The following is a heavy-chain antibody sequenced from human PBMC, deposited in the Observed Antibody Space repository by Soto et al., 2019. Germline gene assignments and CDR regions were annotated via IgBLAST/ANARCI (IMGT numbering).Heavy chain of an antibody. Sequence: GGSLRLSCAASGFTFSSYAMSWVRQAPGKGLEWVSAISGSGGSTYYADSVKGRFTISRDNSKNTLYLQMNSLRADDTAVYYCAKDQSGDILTGYGMDVWGQGTTVTVSS. CDR1: GFTFSSYA. V-gene: IGHV3-23*01. D-gene: IGHD3-9*01. CDR3: AKDQSGDILTGYGMDV. CDR2: ISGSGGST. J-gene: IGHJ6*02.